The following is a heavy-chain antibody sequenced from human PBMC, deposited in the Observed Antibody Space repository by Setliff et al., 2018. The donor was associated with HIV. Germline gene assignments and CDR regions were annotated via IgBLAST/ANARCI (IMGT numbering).Heavy chain of an antibody. D-gene: IGHD6-13*01. CDR2: IYTSGST. CDR3: ARGSLAAAQTIFSYYYYGMDV. Sequence: SETLSLTCTVSGGSISSYYWSWIRQPAGKGLEWIGRIYTSGSTNYNPSLKSRVTMSVDTSKNQFSLKLSSVTAADTAVYYCARGSLAAAQTIFSYYYYGMDVWGQGTTVTVSS. CDR1: GGSISSYY. J-gene: IGHJ6*02. V-gene: IGHV4-4*07.